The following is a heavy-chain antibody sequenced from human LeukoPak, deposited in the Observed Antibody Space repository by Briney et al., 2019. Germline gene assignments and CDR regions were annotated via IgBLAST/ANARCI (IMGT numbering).Heavy chain of an antibody. J-gene: IGHJ2*01. D-gene: IGHD2-2*01. CDR2: ISGSGGST. V-gene: IGHV3-23*01. CDR3: ARGVVPAAMRYWYFDI. CDR1: GFTFSSYA. Sequence: GGALRLSCAASGFTFSSYAMNWVRQAPGKGLEWVSAISGSGGSTYYADSVKGRFTISRDNSKNTLYLQMNSLRAEDTAVYYCARGVVPAAMRYWYFDIWGRGNLVTVSS.